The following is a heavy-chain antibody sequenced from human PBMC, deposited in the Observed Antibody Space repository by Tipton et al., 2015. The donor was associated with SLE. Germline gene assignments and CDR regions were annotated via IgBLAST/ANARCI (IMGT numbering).Heavy chain of an antibody. D-gene: IGHD2-2*02. J-gene: IGHJ4*02. CDR1: GFIFSDYH. CDR2: IYPSSDHI. Sequence: SLRLSCAVSGFIFSDYHMSWIRQAPGKGLEWLSYIYPSSDHIYYADSVRGRFTISRDNAKNTLHLQMNSLGADDTALYYCARDWDGPYCTSDTCYNFDYWGQGTLVTVSS. V-gene: IGHV3-11*01. CDR3: ARDWDGPYCTSDTCYNFDY.